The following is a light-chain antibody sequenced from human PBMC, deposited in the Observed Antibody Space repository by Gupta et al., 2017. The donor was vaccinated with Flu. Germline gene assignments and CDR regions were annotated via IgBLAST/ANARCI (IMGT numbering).Light chain of an antibody. V-gene: IGKV1-39*01. CDR1: QSISSN. Sequence: SLSASVGDRFTITSRASQSISSNLKRYQQKPGRAPKLLIYAVSDLQSGLPARFNGRESGTDFTLTISSLQREDFAPYICVQGDTWPHTFGQGTIMEIK. J-gene: IGKJ1*01. CDR3: VQGDTWPHT. CDR2: AVS.